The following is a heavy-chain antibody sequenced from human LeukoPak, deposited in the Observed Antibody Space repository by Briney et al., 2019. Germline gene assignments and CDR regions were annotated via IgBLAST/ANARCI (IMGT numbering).Heavy chain of an antibody. CDR1: GGSFSGYY. CDR2: VNHSGST. D-gene: IGHD6-13*01. J-gene: IGHJ6*03. Sequence: PSETLSLTCAVYGGSFSGYYWSWIRQAPGNGLEWIGEVNHSGSTNYNPSLKSRVTMSVDTSKNQFSLKLSSVTAADTAVYYCARGEAAAGPMDYMDVWDTGATVTVSS. CDR3: ARGEAAAGPMDYMDV. V-gene: IGHV4-34*01.